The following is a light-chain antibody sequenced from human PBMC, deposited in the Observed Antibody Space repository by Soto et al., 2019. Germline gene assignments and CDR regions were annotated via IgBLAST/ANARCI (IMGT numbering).Light chain of an antibody. V-gene: IGKV3-11*01. CDR1: QTVRNNY. Sequence: EIVMTQSPATLSVSPGERATLSCRASQTVRNNYLAWYQQKPGQAPRLLIYRASTRATGIPARFSGSGSETDFTLTITSLEPEDFAVYYCQQRNNWPPITFGQGTRLEI. J-gene: IGKJ5*01. CDR2: RAS. CDR3: QQRNNWPPIT.